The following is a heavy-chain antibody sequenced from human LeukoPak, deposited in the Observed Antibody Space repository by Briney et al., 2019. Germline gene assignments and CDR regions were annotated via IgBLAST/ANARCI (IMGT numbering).Heavy chain of an antibody. V-gene: IGHV3-30*18. CDR2: ITYGGGNR. Sequence: GGSLRLSCAASGFTFSSHGMHWVRQAPGKGLEWVASITYGGGNRHYADSVKGRVTISRDNSKNTVYLQMNSLRTEDTSVYYCAKEEIRYFACWGQGTLVTVSS. CDR1: GFTFSSHG. CDR3: AKEEIRYFAC. D-gene: IGHD5-24*01. J-gene: IGHJ4*02.